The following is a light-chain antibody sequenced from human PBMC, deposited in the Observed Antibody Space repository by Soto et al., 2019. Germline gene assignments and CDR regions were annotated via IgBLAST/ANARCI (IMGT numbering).Light chain of an antibody. J-gene: IGLJ1*01. V-gene: IGLV2-14*02. CDR3: SSYTSSSTLV. CDR2: EVS. CDR1: SSDVGRYNL. Sequence: QSALTQPASVSGSPGQSITISCTGTSSDVGRYNLVSWYQQHPGKAPKLMISEVSNRPSGVSNRFSGSKSGNTASLTISGLQAEDEADYYCSSYTSSSTLVFGTGTKGTVL.